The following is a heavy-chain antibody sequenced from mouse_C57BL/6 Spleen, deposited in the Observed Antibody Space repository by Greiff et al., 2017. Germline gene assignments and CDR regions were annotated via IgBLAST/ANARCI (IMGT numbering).Heavy chain of an antibody. CDR3: ASYDYYVEAMDY. Sequence: QVQLQQPGAELVKPGASVKVSCKASGFTFTSYWMHWVKQRPGQGLEWIGRIHPSDSDTKYTPKFKGKATVTVDKSSSTAYMQLSSLTSEDTAVYYCASYDYYVEAMDYWGQGTSVTVSS. CDR2: IHPSDSDT. J-gene: IGHJ4*01. D-gene: IGHD2-4*01. V-gene: IGHV1-74*01. CDR1: GFTFTSYW.